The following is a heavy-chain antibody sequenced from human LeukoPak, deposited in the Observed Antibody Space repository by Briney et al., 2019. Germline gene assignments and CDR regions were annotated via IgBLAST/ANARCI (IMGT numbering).Heavy chain of an antibody. D-gene: IGHD3-10*01. CDR2: IIPIFGTA. Sequence: SVKVSCKASGGTFSSYAISWVRQAPGQGLEWMGGIIPIFGTANYAQKFQGRVTITADESTSTAYMELRSLRSDDTAVYYCARAPLYYGSGSYRMFDPWGQGTLVTVSS. V-gene: IGHV1-69*13. CDR3: ARAPLYYGSGSYRMFDP. J-gene: IGHJ5*02. CDR1: GGTFSSYA.